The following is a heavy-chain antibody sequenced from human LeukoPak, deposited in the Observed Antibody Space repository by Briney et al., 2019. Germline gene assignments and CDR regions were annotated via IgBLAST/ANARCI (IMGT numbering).Heavy chain of an antibody. CDR1: GFTFSSYW. CDR2: INSDGSST. V-gene: IGHV3-74*01. D-gene: IGHD3-16*01. J-gene: IGHJ4*02. CDR3: ARGRLGGFFDY. Sequence: GGSLRLSCAASGFTFSSYWMHWVRQAPGKGLVWVSRINSDGSSTNYADSVKGRFTISRDNAKNTLYLQMNSLRAEDTAVYYCARGRLGGFFDYWGQGTPVTVSS.